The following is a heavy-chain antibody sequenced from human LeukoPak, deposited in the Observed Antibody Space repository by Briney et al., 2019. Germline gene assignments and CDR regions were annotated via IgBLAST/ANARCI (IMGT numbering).Heavy chain of an antibody. CDR3: ARGGYYNILTGFRSRVLGFDY. CDR1: GFDFSTQW. V-gene: IGHV3-7*01. J-gene: IGHJ4*02. CDR2: VNQGATQK. Sequence: GGSLRLSCAASGFDFSTQWMSWVRQAPGKGLEWVAIVNQGATQKYYVDSVKGRFTISRDNAENSLYLQMNSLRAEDTAVYYCARGGYYNILTGFRSRVLGFDYWGQGTLVTVSS. D-gene: IGHD3-9*01.